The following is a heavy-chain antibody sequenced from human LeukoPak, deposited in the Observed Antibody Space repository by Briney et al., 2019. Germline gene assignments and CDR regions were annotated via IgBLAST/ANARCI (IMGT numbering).Heavy chain of an antibody. CDR3: THYYDGSGYYGAFDS. CDR2: IRSKAKSYAT. V-gene: IGHV3-73*01. Sequence: PGGSLRLSCAASGFTFSDSAVHWVRQASGKGLEWVGGIRSKAKSYATAYAASVKGRFTISRDDSETTAYLQMNSLKTEDTAVYYCTHYYDGSGYYGAFDSWGQGTMVTVSS. D-gene: IGHD3-22*01. CDR1: GFTFSDSA. J-gene: IGHJ3*02.